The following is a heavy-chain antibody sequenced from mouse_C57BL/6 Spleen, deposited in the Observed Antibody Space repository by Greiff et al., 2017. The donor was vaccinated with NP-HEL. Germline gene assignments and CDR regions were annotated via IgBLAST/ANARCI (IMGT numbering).Heavy chain of an antibody. Sequence: EVQLQQSGPELVKPGASVKMSCKASGYTFTDYNMHWVKQSHGKSLEWIGYINPNNGGTSYNQKFKGKATLTVNKSSSTAYMELRSLTSEDSAVYYCARGFYYYGSSYGFAYWGQGTLVTVSA. D-gene: IGHD1-1*01. CDR3: ARGFYYYGSSYGFAY. CDR1: GYTFTDYN. CDR2: INPNNGGT. J-gene: IGHJ3*01. V-gene: IGHV1-22*01.